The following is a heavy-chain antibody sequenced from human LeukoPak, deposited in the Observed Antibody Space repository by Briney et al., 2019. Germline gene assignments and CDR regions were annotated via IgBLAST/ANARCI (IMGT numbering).Heavy chain of an antibody. CDR2: IYSGGST. D-gene: IGHD3-10*01. Sequence: GGSLRLSCAASGFTVSSNYMSWVRQAPGKGLEWVSVIYSGGSTYYADSVKGRFTISRDNSKNTLYLQMNSLRAEDTAVYYCATHTMVLLWFGADEYYFDYWGQGTLVTVSS. CDR3: ATHTMVLLWFGADEYYFDY. CDR1: GFTVSSNY. V-gene: IGHV3-66*01. J-gene: IGHJ4*02.